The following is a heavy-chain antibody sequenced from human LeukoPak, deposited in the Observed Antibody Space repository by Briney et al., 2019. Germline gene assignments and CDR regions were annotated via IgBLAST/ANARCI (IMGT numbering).Heavy chain of an antibody. D-gene: IGHD1-26*01. V-gene: IGHV3-11*01. CDR2: ISSSGSTI. Sequence: GGSLRLSCAASGFTFSDYYMSWIRQAPGKGLEWVSYISSSGSTIYYADSVKGRFTISRDNAKNSLYLQMNSLRAEDTAVYYCARDPVGATIPWWFDPWGQGTLVTVSS. J-gene: IGHJ5*02. CDR3: ARDPVGATIPWWFDP. CDR1: GFTFSDYY.